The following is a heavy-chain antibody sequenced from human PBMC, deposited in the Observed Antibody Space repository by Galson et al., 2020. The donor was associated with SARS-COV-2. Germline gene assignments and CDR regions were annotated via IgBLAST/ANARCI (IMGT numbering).Heavy chain of an antibody. Sequence: SETLSLTCAVSGYSISSGYYWGWIRQPPGKGLEWIGTISHSGRTYYNPSLKSRVTISVDTSKNQFSLKLSSVTAADTAVYYCARRLETMPFDYWGQGTLVTVSS. CDR3: ARRLETMPFDY. CDR2: ISHSGRT. D-gene: IGHD2-2*01. J-gene: IGHJ4*02. CDR1: GYSISSGYY. V-gene: IGHV4-38-2*01.